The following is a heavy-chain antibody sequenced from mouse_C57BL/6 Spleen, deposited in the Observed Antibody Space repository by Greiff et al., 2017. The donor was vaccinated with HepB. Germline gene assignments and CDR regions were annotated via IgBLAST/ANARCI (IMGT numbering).Heavy chain of an antibody. CDR3: ASANDYDRFAY. V-gene: IGHV2-6*01. Sequence: VQRVESGPGLVAPSQSLSITCTVSGFSLTSYGVDWVRQSPGKGLEWLGVIWGVGSTNYNSALKSRLSISKDNSKSQVFLKMNSLQTDDTAMYYCASANDYDRFAYWGQGTLVTVSA. D-gene: IGHD2-4*01. J-gene: IGHJ3*01. CDR1: GFSLTSYG. CDR2: IWGVGST.